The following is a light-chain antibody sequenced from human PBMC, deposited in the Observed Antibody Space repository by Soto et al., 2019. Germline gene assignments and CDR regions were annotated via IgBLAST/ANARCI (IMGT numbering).Light chain of an antibody. CDR2: NTS. J-gene: IGKJ4*01. CDR3: QQRSNWTSLT. Sequence: EIVLTQSPATLSSSLGDRATISCRASQSVSNYLAWYQQKPGQAPSLLIYNTSNRATGIPGRFSGSGSGTDFTLTISSLEPEDVALYYCQQRSNWTSLTFGGGTKVEIK. V-gene: IGKV3-11*01. CDR1: QSVSNY.